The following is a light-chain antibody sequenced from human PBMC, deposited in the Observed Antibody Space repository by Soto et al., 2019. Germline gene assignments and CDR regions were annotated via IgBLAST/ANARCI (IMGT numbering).Light chain of an antibody. CDR3: SSYTSSSTLVV. J-gene: IGLJ2*01. Sequence: QSALAQPASVSGSPGQSITMSCTGTSSDDGGYNYVSWYQQHPGKAPKLMIYDVSNRPSGVSNRFSGSKSGNTASLTISGLQAEDEADYYCSSYTSSSTLVVFGGGTKVTVL. CDR2: DVS. V-gene: IGLV2-14*01. CDR1: SSDDGGYNY.